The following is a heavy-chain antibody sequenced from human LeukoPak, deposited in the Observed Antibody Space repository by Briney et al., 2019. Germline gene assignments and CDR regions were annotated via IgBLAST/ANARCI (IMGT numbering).Heavy chain of an antibody. Sequence: ASVKVSCKASGYTFTSYGISWVRQAPGQGLEWMAWISAYNGNTNYAQKLQGRVTMTTDTSTNTAYMELRSLRSDDTAVYYCARAQRGATEAFDIWGQGTMVTVSS. CDR2: ISAYNGNT. J-gene: IGHJ3*02. CDR3: ARAQRGATEAFDI. V-gene: IGHV1-18*01. D-gene: IGHD1-26*01. CDR1: GYTFTSYG.